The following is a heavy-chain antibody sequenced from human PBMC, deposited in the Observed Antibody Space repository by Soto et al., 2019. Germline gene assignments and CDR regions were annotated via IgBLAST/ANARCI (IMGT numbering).Heavy chain of an antibody. CDR1: GGSITSSNW. D-gene: IGHD3-16*02. J-gene: IGHJ4*02. V-gene: IGHV4-4*02. Sequence: SETLSLTCAVSGGSITSSNWWSWVRQPPGKGLEWIGEIYHSGSTKYNPSLRSRVTMSVDKSKNQFSLKLSSVTAADTAVYYCARSDDYVWGSYPGYWGQGTLVTVSS. CDR3: ARSDDYVWGSYPGY. CDR2: IYHSGST.